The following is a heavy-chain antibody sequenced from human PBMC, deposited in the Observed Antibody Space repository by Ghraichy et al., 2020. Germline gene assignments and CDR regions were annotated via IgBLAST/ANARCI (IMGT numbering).Heavy chain of an antibody. CDR2: IHYTGST. CDR1: GVSITNYY. V-gene: IGHV4-59*08. Sequence: SETLSSNCTVSGVSITNYYWGWVRQPPGKGLEWIAFIHYTGSTYYNPSLKSRVTISLDTSKNQFSLKLSSVTAADTAVYYFARRGCGGDCSNPYYLAHWGQGALVTVSS. CDR3: ARRGCGGDCSNPYYLAH. D-gene: IGHD2-21*02. J-gene: IGHJ4*02.